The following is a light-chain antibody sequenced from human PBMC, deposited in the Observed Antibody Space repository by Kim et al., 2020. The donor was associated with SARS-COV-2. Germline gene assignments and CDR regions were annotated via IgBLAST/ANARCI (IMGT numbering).Light chain of an antibody. CDR2: SAS. J-gene: IGKJ1*01. CDR1: RGIGTS. Sequence: GDRVTITCRASRGIGTSLAWYQQKPGRAPNLLIYSASTLQNGVPSRFSGSGSGADFTLTISGLQPEDFATYYCQQLFSYPRTFGQGTKL. CDR3: QQLFSYPRT. V-gene: IGKV1-9*01.